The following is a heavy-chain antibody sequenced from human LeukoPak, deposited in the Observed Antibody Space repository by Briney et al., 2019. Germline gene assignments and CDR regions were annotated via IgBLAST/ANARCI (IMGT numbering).Heavy chain of an antibody. D-gene: IGHD1-26*01. V-gene: IGHV3-48*02. Sequence: PGGSLRLSCAVSGFTFSSYSMNWVRQAPGKGLEWVSYISSSSTIYNADSVKGRFTISRDNAKNSLYLQMNSLRDEDTAVYYCARDGHLSGSYQLFDYWGQGTLVTVSS. J-gene: IGHJ4*02. CDR1: GFTFSSYS. CDR2: ISSSSTI. CDR3: ARDGHLSGSYQLFDY.